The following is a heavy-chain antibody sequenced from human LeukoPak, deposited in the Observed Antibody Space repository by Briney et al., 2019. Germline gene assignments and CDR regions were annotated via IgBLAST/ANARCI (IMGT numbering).Heavy chain of an antibody. D-gene: IGHD6-13*01. CDR3: ATYTIAAGGYYYYGMDV. CDR2: ISYSGNT. Sequence: SETLSLTCTVSGGSISSYYWNWIRQPPGKGPEWIGYISYSGNTNYNPSLKSRVTISVDTSKNQFSLKLSSVTAADTAVYFCATYTIAAGGYYYYGMDVWGQGTTVTVSS. V-gene: IGHV4-59*08. CDR1: GGSISSYY. J-gene: IGHJ6*02.